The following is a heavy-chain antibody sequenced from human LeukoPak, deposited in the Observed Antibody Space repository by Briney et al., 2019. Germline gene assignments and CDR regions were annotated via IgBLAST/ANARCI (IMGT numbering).Heavy chain of an antibody. Sequence: SETLSLTCTVSGGSISSYYWSWIRQPPGKGLEWIGYIYYSGSTKYSPSLKSRVTMSVDTSKNQFSLKVNSVTAADTAIYYCARAWGSYSGYDQNWFDPWGQGTLVTVSS. D-gene: IGHD5-12*01. J-gene: IGHJ5*02. CDR3: ARAWGSYSGYDQNWFDP. CDR1: GGSISSYY. CDR2: IYYSGST. V-gene: IGHV4-59*12.